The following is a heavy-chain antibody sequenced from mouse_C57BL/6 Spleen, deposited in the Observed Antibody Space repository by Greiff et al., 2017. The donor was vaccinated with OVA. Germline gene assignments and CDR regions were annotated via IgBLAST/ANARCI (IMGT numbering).Heavy chain of an antibody. CDR1: GYTFTSYW. D-gene: IGHD2-4*01. V-gene: IGHV1-59*01. CDR3: ARERRIYYDYDDY. Sequence: QVQLQQPGAELVRPGTSVTLSCKASGYTFTSYWMHWVKQRPGQGLEWIGVIDPSDSYTNYTQKFKGKATLTVDTSSSTAYMQLSSLTSEDSAVYYCARERRIYYDYDDYWGQGTTLTVSS. CDR2: IDPSDSYT. J-gene: IGHJ2*01.